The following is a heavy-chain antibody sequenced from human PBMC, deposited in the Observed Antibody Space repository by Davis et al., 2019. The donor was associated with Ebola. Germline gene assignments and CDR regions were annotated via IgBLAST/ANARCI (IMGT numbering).Heavy chain of an antibody. CDR1: GFTFSSYS. Sequence: GESLKISCAASGFTFSSYSMNWVRQAPGKGLEWVSYISSSSSTIYYADSVKGRFTISRDNAKNSLYLQMNSLRAEDTAVYYCGGRAEIWGQGTLVTVSS. CDR3: GGRAEI. J-gene: IGHJ4*02. D-gene: IGHD2-15*01. V-gene: IGHV3-48*01. CDR2: ISSSSSTI.